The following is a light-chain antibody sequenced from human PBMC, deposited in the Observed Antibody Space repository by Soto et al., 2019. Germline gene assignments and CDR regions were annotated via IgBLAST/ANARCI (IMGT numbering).Light chain of an antibody. V-gene: IGKV1-5*01. CDR1: QTISFW. J-gene: IGKJ2*01. CDR3: EQYTNTKHPWI. Sequence: SQVTQSPHTLPASLGDRVTLPXRASQTISFWIAWYQQRPGKAPKLIXXXAYXLQIGVAARFSVSGSGTEFTLITSVLQPDDYATEFCEQYTNTKHPWIFGQGTKVDIK. CDR2: XAY.